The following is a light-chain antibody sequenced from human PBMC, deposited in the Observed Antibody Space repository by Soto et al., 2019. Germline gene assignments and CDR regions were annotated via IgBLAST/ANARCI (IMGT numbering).Light chain of an antibody. CDR1: SGDVGSYNL. Sequence: QSVLTQPASVSGSPGQSITISCTGTSGDVGSYNLVSWYRQYPGKAPKLMIYEVSQRPSGVSNRFSGSKSGNTASLTISGLQAEDEADYYCCSYAGSSTVVFGGGTKLTVL. CDR2: EVS. V-gene: IGLV2-23*02. CDR3: CSYAGSSTVV. J-gene: IGLJ2*01.